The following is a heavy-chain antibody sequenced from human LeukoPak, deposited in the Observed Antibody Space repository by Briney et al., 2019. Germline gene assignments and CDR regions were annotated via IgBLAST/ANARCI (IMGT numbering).Heavy chain of an antibody. Sequence: PGGSLRLSCAASGFTFSSYGMHWVRQAPGKGLEWVAFIRYDGSNKYYADSVKGRSTISRDNSKNTLYLQMNSLRAEDTAVYYCAKDRHQYDFWSGYLVAWGQGTLVTVSS. CDR3: AKDRHQYDFWSGYLVA. J-gene: IGHJ4*02. CDR1: GFTFSSYG. V-gene: IGHV3-30*02. D-gene: IGHD3-3*01. CDR2: IRYDGSNK.